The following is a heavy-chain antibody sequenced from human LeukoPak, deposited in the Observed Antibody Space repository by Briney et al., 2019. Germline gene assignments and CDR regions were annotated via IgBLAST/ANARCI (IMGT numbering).Heavy chain of an antibody. Sequence: TGGSLRLSCVASGFTFSDYTMHWVRQAPGKGLEYVSAISSYGDNTYYANSVKGRFTISRDNSKNTLYLQMGSLRADDMAVYYCARATNSYGGNSDYWGQGTLVTVSS. J-gene: IGHJ4*02. CDR2: ISSYGDNT. V-gene: IGHV3-64*01. CDR1: GFTFSDYT. CDR3: ARATNSYGGNSDY. D-gene: IGHD4-23*01.